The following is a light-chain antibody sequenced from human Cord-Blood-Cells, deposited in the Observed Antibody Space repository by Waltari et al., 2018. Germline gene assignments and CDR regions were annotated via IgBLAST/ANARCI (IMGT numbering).Light chain of an antibody. CDR1: QSVSSN. CDR3: QQYNNWPPVT. CDR2: GAS. Sequence: EIVMTQSPATLSVSPGERATLSCRPSQSVSSNLAWYQQKPGQAPRLLIYGASTRATGIPARFSGSGYGTEFTLTISSLQSEDFAVYYCQQYNNWPPVTFGQGTKLEIK. V-gene: IGKV3-15*01. J-gene: IGKJ2*01.